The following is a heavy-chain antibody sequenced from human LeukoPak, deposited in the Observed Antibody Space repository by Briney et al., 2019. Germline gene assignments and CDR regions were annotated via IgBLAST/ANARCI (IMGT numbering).Heavy chain of an antibody. CDR1: GYTLTELS. J-gene: IGHJ4*02. D-gene: IGHD5-18*01. CDR3: ATQPNADSYGFF. CDR2: FDPEDGET. V-gene: IGHV1-24*01. Sequence: ASVKVSCKVSGYTLTELSMHWVRQAPGKGLEWMGGFDPEDGETIYAQKFQGRVTMTEDTSTDTAYMELSSLRSEGTAVYYCATQPNADSYGFFWGQGTLVTVSS.